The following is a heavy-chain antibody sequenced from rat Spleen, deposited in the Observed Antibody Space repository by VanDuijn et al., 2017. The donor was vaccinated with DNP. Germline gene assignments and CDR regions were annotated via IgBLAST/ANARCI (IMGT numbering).Heavy chain of an antibody. CDR1: GYSITSNY. D-gene: IGHD1-4*01. CDR3: ARTSGFDY. Sequence: EVQLQESGPGLVKPSQSLSLTCSVTGYSITSNYWAWIRKFPGNKMEWMGYISYSGNTAYNPSLKSRISITRDTSKNQFFLQLNSVTTEDTATYYCARTSGFDYWGQGVMVRVSS. V-gene: IGHV3-1*01. CDR2: ISYSGNT. J-gene: IGHJ2*01.